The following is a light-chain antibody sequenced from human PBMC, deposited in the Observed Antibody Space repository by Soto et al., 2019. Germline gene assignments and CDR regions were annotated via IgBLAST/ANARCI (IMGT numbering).Light chain of an antibody. Sequence: EIVLTQSPGTLSLSPGERATLSCRASQSVSSSFLAWYQQKPGQAPRLLIYGASIRATGIPDRFSGSGSGTDFTLTISRLEPEDFAVYWCQQYGDSPGQFGQGTRVEIK. CDR1: QSVSSSF. CDR2: GAS. V-gene: IGKV3-20*01. J-gene: IGKJ1*01. CDR3: QQYGDSPGQ.